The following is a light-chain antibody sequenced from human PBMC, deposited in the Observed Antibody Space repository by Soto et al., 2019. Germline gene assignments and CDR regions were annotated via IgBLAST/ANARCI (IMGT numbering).Light chain of an antibody. J-gene: IGLJ2*01. CDR1: SSDVGNYNY. CDR2: QVT. CDR3: TSFSTGSSYVI. V-gene: IGLV2-14*01. Sequence: QSALTQPASVSGSPGQSITISCTGTSSDVGNYNYVSWYQETPGKAPRLIIYQVTNRPSGVSNRFSGSKSGNTASLTISGLQADDEADHYCTSFSTGSSYVIFGGGTKLTVL.